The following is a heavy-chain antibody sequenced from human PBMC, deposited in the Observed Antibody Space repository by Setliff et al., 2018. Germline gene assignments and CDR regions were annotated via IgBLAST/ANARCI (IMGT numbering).Heavy chain of an antibody. CDR3: ARDRRIVGARRAFDI. V-gene: IGHV4-38-2*02. CDR1: VYSISRDCH. J-gene: IGHJ3*02. CDR2: IYYSGNT. Sequence: PSETLSLTCAVSVYSISRDCHWGWIRQPPGKGLEWIGSIYYSGNTYYNASLKGRVTISGDTSKNQFSLKLSSVTAADTAVYYCARDRRIVGARRAFDIWGQGTMVTVSS. D-gene: IGHD1-26*01.